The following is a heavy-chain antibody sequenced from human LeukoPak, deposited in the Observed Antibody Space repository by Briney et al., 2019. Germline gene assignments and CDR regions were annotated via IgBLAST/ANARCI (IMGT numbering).Heavy chain of an antibody. V-gene: IGHV3-33*01. CDR3: AGNYDFWSGIDY. CDR1: GFTFSSYG. J-gene: IGHJ4*02. Sequence: GSLRLSCAASGFTFSSYGMHWVRQAPGKGLEWVAVIWYDGSNKYYADSVKGRFTISRDNSKNTLYLQMNSLRAEDTAVYYCAGNYDFWSGIDYWGQGTLVTVSS. D-gene: IGHD3-3*01. CDR2: IWYDGSNK.